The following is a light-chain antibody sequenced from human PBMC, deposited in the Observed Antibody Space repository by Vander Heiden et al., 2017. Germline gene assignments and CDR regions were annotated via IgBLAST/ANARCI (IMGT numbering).Light chain of an antibody. Sequence: QSALTQHASVSGSPGQSITISCTGSSSEGGSDNLVCWYQKHPGKAHKLMSDEGSKRPSGVANRFSGTKSGNTASLTISGLQAEDEADYYCCSYAGSSTWVFGGGTKRTVL. V-gene: IGLV2-23*01. CDR2: EGS. CDR3: CSYAGSSTWV. CDR1: SSEGGSDNL. J-gene: IGLJ3*02.